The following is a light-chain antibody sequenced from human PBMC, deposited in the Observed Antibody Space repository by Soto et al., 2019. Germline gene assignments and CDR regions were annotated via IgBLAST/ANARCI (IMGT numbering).Light chain of an antibody. Sequence: AIQMTQSPSSLSASVGDRVTITCRASQGIRIDLGWYQQKPGKAPKLLIYAASTLQTGVPSRFSGSGSGTDFTLTISSLQPEYFATYYCLQDYNFPWTFGQGPKVEIK. J-gene: IGKJ1*01. V-gene: IGKV1-6*01. CDR2: AAS. CDR1: QGIRID. CDR3: LQDYNFPWT.